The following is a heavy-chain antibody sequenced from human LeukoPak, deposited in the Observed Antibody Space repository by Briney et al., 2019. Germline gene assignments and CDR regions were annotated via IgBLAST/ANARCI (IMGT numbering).Heavy chain of an antibody. J-gene: IGHJ5*02. Sequence: SETLSLTCAVYGGSFSGYYWSWIRHPPGKGLEWIGEINHSGSTNYNPSLKSRVTISVDTSKNQFSLKLSSVTAADTAVYYCARGALFDPWGQGTLVTVSS. CDR1: GGSFSGYY. CDR2: INHSGST. CDR3: ARGALFDP. V-gene: IGHV4-34*01.